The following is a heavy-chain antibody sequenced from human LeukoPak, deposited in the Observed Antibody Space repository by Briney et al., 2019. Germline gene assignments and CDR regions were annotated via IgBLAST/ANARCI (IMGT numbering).Heavy chain of an antibody. V-gene: IGHV3-7*01. CDR1: GFTFSSYW. D-gene: IGHD2-8*01. Sequence: GGSLRLSCAASGFTFSSYWMSWVRQAPGKGLEWVANIKQDGSEKYYVDSVKGRFTISRDNAKNSLYLQMNSLRGEDTAVYYCGREDRSVLGNDALDIWGQGTMVTVSS. CDR2: IKQDGSEK. J-gene: IGHJ3*02. CDR3: GREDRSVLGNDALDI.